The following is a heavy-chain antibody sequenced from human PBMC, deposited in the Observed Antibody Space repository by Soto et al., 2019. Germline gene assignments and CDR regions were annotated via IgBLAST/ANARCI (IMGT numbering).Heavy chain of an antibody. Sequence: ASVKVSCKASGYTFASYGISWVRQAPGQGLEWMGWISAYNGNTNYAQKLQGRVTMTTDTSTSTAYMELRSLRSDDTAVYYCARDPAITIFGVVISNLDYWGQGALVTVSS. CDR3: ARDPAITIFGVVISNLDY. V-gene: IGHV1-18*01. D-gene: IGHD3-3*01. CDR2: ISAYNGNT. CDR1: GYTFASYG. J-gene: IGHJ4*02.